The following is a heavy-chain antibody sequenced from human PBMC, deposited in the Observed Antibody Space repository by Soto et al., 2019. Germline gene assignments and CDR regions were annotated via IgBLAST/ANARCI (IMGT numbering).Heavy chain of an antibody. Sequence: QVQLVQSGAEVKKPGASVKVSCKASGYTFTSYDINWVRQATGQGLEWMGWMNPNSGNTGYAQKLQGRVTMNRNTSRSTAYMELSSLRSEDTAVYYCARGHDYYGSGSYYWLGYGMDVWGQGTTVTVSS. CDR2: MNPNSGNT. D-gene: IGHD3-10*01. CDR1: GYTFTSYD. V-gene: IGHV1-8*01. J-gene: IGHJ6*02. CDR3: ARGHDYYGSGSYYWLGYGMDV.